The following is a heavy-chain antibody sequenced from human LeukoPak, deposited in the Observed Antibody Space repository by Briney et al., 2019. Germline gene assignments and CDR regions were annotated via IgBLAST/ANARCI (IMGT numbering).Heavy chain of an antibody. V-gene: IGHV4-59*01. D-gene: IGHD3-10*01. Sequence: PSETLSLTCTVSGGSIRTYYWSWIRQSPGKGLEWIGNFYYSGITKYSPSLKSRVTISVDTSKNQFSLRLTSVTAADTAVYYCARTSYHYNSGDYGWYFDYWGQGTLVTVSA. J-gene: IGHJ4*02. CDR2: FYYSGIT. CDR3: ARTSYHYNSGDYGWYFDY. CDR1: GGSIRTYY.